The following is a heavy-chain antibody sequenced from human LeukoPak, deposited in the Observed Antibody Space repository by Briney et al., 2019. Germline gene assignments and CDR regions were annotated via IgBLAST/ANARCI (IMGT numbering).Heavy chain of an antibody. CDR1: GGTFSSYA. V-gene: IGHV1-69*13. CDR2: IIPIFGTA. CDR3: ARDRSRGSTVTTFDY. D-gene: IGHD4-17*01. J-gene: IGHJ4*02. Sequence: GASVTVSCTASGGTFSSYAISWVRQAPGQGLAWMGGIIPIFGTANYAQKFQGRVTITADESTSTAYMELSSLRSEDTAVYYCARDRSRGSTVTTFDYWGQGTLVTVSS.